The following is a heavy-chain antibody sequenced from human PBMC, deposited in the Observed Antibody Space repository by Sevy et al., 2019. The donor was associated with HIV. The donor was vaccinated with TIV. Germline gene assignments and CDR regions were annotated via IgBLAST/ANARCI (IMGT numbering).Heavy chain of an antibody. D-gene: IGHD2-2*01. Sequence: ASVKVSCKASGYTFMNYGLNWVRQAPGQGLEWMGWINTNTVNPTFAQGFTGRFVFSLDTSVNTAYLQISSLNTGDTAVIYFARTTRGIVTVAAAKHYSGMDVWGQGTMVTVSS. CDR2: INTNTVNP. CDR1: GYTFMNYG. V-gene: IGHV7-4-1*02. J-gene: IGHJ6*02. CDR3: ARTTRGIVTVAAAKHYSGMDV.